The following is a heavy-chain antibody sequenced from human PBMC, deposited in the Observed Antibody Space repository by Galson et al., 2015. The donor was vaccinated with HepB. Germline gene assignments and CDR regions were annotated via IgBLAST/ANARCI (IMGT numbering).Heavy chain of an antibody. V-gene: IGHV3-30*18. D-gene: IGHD3-22*01. CDR2: ISYDETFQ. Sequence: SLRLSCASSGFSFSNYAIHWVRQAPGKGLEWMAVISYDETFQYYSDSVKGRSTVSRDPSRSILYLQMNNLRVDDTAVYHCAKGGPGRITRMINRSLGFDPWGQGTLVTISA. CDR1: GFSFSNYA. J-gene: IGHJ5*02. CDR3: AKGGPGRITRMINRSLGFDP.